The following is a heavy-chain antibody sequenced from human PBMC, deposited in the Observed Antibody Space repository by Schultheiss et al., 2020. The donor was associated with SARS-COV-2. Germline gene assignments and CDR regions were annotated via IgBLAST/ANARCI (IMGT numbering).Heavy chain of an antibody. D-gene: IGHD3-3*01. CDR3: ARAYDFWSGYYHGMDV. J-gene: IGHJ6*02. CDR2: IIPIFGTA. CDR1: GGTFSSYA. Sequence: SVKVSCKASGGTFSSYAISWVRQAPGQGLEWMGGIIPIFGTANYAQKFQGRVTITADESTSTAYMELSSLRSEDTAVYYCARAYDFWSGYYHGMDVWGQGTTVTVSS. V-gene: IGHV1-69*13.